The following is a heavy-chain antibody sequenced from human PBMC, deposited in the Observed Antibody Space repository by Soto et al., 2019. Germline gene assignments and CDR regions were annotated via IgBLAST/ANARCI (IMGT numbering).Heavy chain of an antibody. CDR2: ISYEGSNK. Sequence: GGSLRLSCAASGFTFSSYGMHWVRQAPGKGLEWVAVISYEGSNKYYADSVKGRLPISRDNSKNTLYLQMNSLRAEDTAVYYCAKEILKNWFDPWGQGTLVTVSS. D-gene: IGHD2-15*01. J-gene: IGHJ5*02. CDR1: GFTFSSYG. CDR3: AKEILKNWFDP. V-gene: IGHV3-30*18.